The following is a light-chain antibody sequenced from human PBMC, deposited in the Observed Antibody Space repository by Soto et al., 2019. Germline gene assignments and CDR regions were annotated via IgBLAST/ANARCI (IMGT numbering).Light chain of an antibody. J-gene: IGLJ1*01. CDR1: SSDVGGYNY. Sequence: QSVLTQPPSASGSPGQSVTISCTGTSSDVGGYNYVSWYQQHPGKVPKLMVYEVNKRPSGVPDRFSGSKSGNTASLTVSGLQTEDEADYYYTSYAGGNNVFGTGTKVTVL. V-gene: IGLV2-8*01. CDR2: EVN. CDR3: TSYAGGNNV.